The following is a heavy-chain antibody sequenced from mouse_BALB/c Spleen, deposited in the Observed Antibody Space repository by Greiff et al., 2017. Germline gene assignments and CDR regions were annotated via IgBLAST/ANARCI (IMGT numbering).Heavy chain of an antibody. D-gene: IGHD2-3*01. CDR2: IYPYNGGT. CDR1: GYTFTDYN. V-gene: IGHV1S29*02. Sequence: EVQLQESGPELVKPGASVKISCKASGYTFTDYNMHWVKQSHGKSLEWIGYIYPYNGGTGYNQKFKSKATLTVDNSSRTAYMELRSLTAEDSAVYYCARREGYDGYWYFDVWGAGTTVNVSS. J-gene: IGHJ1*01. CDR3: ARREGYDGYWYFDV.